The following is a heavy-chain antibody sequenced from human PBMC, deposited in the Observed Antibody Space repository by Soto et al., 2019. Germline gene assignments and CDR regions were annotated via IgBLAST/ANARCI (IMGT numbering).Heavy chain of an antibody. CDR1: GDSVSSNSAA. CDR3: ARDQGYCTSTSCTPGDRMDG. CDR2: TYYRSKWYN. D-gene: IGHD2-2*01. J-gene: IGHJ6*02. V-gene: IGHV6-1*01. Sequence: PSPTLSLTCAISGDSVSSNSAAWNWIRQSPSRGLEWLGRTYYRSKWYNDYAVSVKSRITINPDTSKNQFSLQLNSVPPEDTAVYYCARDQGYCTSTSCTPGDRMDGRGQGTTVTAPS.